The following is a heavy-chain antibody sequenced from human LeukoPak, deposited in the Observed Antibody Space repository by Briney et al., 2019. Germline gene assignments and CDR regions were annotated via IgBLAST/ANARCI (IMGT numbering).Heavy chain of an antibody. Sequence: PSETLSLTCSVSGGSISSSSSYWGWIRQSPGTGLEWIGSLQYRGSTYYNPSLKSRVTISVDTSKNQFSLKLSSVTAADTAVYYCASPKISMSEYFQHWGQGTLVTVSS. CDR3: ASPKISMSEYFQH. CDR2: LQYRGST. V-gene: IGHV4-39*07. D-gene: IGHD3-10*02. CDR1: GGSISSSSSY. J-gene: IGHJ1*01.